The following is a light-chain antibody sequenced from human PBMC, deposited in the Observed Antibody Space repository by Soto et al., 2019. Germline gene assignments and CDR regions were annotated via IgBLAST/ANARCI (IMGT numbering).Light chain of an antibody. J-gene: IGKJ1*01. CDR2: GAS. Sequence: EILMTQSPATLSVSPGERATLSCRASQSISSDLAWYQQKPGQGPRLLIYGASTRVTGMPARFSGSGSRTQPTITISSLQCEDVAVYSWQQYNGVWTFGQGTKVESK. CDR1: QSISSD. CDR3: QQYNGVWT. V-gene: IGKV3-15*01.